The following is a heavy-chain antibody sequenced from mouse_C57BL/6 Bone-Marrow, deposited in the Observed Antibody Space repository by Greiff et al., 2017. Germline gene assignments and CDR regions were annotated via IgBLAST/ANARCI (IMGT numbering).Heavy chain of an antibody. V-gene: IGHV1-64*01. Sequence: QVQLQQPGAELVKPGASVKLSCKASGYTFTSYWMHWVKQRPGQGLEWIGMIHPNSGSTNYNEKFKSKATLTVDKSSSTAYMQLSSLTSEDSAVYYCARSDDGYPWFAYWGQGTLVTVSA. J-gene: IGHJ3*01. CDR2: IHPNSGST. CDR3: ARSDDGYPWFAY. CDR1: GYTFTSYW. D-gene: IGHD2-3*01.